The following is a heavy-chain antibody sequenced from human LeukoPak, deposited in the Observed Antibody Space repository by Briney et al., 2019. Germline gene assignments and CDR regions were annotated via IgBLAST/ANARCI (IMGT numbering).Heavy chain of an antibody. V-gene: IGHV4-59*01. D-gene: IGHD1-1*01. J-gene: IGHJ4*02. CDR1: GGSLNNYY. CDR3: ARVGDWNDLVY. CDR2: IFYTGGT. Sequence: KPSETLSLTCTVSGGSLNNYYWTWIRQSPGKGLEWIGYIFYTGGTNYNPSLKSRVTISVDTSKNQFSLNLNSVTTTDTAVYYCARVGDWNDLVYRGQGAPVAVSS.